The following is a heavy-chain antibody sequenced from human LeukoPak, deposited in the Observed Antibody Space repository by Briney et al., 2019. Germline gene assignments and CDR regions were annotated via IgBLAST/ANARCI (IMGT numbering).Heavy chain of an antibody. V-gene: IGHV4-59*01. CDR3: VRGGSVNPALIDY. CDR2: IYNSGST. D-gene: IGHD1-14*01. Sequence: PSETLSLTCTVSGGSITTYYWSWIRQPPGKGLEWIGLIYNSGSTKYNPSLGSRGTISEDTAKNQFSLKLTSVTAADTAIYYCVRGGSVNPALIDYWGQGTLVTVSS. J-gene: IGHJ4*02. CDR1: GGSITTYY.